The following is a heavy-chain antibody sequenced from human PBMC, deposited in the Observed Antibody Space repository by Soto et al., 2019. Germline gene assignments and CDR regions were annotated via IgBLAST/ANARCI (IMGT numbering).Heavy chain of an antibody. Sequence: PSETLSLTCAVSGGSISSGGYYWTWIRQHPGKGLEWIGYIYSSGSTYYNASLKSRITISVDTSKNQFSLKLSSVTAADTAVYYCARDRSGSGYFDYWGQGTLVTVSS. CDR2: IYSSGST. CDR3: ARDRSGSGYFDY. J-gene: IGHJ4*02. CDR1: GGSISSGGYY. D-gene: IGHD3-3*01. V-gene: IGHV4-31*11.